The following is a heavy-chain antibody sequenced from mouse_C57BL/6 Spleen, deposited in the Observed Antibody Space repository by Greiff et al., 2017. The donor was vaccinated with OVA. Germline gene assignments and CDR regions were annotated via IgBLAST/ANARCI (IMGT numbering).Heavy chain of an antibody. CDR1: GYAFSSSW. CDR3: VSPSHGGAMDY. CDR2: IYPGDGDT. V-gene: IGHV1-82*01. J-gene: IGHJ4*01. Sequence: VQLQQSGPELVKPGASVKISCKASGYAFSSSWMNWVKQRPGKGLEWIGRIYPGDGDTNYNGKFKGKTTLTADKSSSTAYMQLSSLTSEDSAVYFCVSPSHGGAMDYWGQGTSVTVSS.